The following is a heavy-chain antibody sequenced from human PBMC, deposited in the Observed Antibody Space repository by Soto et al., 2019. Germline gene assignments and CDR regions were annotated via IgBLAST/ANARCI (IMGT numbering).Heavy chain of an antibody. J-gene: IGHJ6*02. CDR1: GYTFTGYY. V-gene: IGHV1-2*04. CDR2: INPNSGGT. D-gene: IGHD2-15*01. CDR3: ARDPIVNYGMDV. Sequence: GASVKVSCKASGYTFTGYYMHWVRQAPGQGLEWMGWINPNSGGTNYAQKFQGWVTMTRDTSISTAYMELSRLRSDDTAVYYCARDPIVNYGMDVWGQGTTVTVSS.